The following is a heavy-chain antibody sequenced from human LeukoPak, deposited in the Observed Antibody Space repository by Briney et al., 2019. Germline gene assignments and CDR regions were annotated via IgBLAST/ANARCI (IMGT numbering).Heavy chain of an antibody. CDR3: AKLGRNYFDY. CDR1: GVTFSDYY. Sequence: GGSPRLSCAASGVTFSDYYMNWIRQAPGKGLEWVSYISSSSSTIYYADSVKGRFTISRDNAKNSLYLQMNSLRAEDTAVYYCAKLGRNYFDYWGQGTLVTVSS. V-gene: IGHV3-11*04. CDR2: ISSSSSTI. J-gene: IGHJ4*02. D-gene: IGHD3-10*01.